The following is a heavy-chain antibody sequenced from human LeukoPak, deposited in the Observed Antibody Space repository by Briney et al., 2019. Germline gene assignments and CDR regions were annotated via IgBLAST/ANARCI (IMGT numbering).Heavy chain of an antibody. CDR2: IYPGDSDT. CDR3: ARGPLQNYYDSSGYWYYFDY. J-gene: IGHJ4*02. Sequence: GESLQISCKGSGYSFTSYWIGWVRPLPGKGLEWMGIIYPGDSDTRYSPSFQGQVTISADKSISTAYLQWSSLKASDTAMYYCARGPLQNYYDSSGYWYYFDYWGQGTLVTVSS. D-gene: IGHD3-22*01. V-gene: IGHV5-51*01. CDR1: GYSFTSYW.